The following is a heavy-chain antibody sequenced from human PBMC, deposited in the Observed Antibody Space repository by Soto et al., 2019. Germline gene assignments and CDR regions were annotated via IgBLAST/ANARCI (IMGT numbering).Heavy chain of an antibody. CDR1: GYTFTSYG. J-gene: IGHJ5*02. D-gene: IGHD3-9*01. V-gene: IGHV1-8*02. CDR2: MNPNSGNT. CDR3: ARVSILILHYFEWFKAFDP. Sequence: ASVKVSCKASGYTFTSYGISWVRQAPGQGLEWMGWMNPNSGNTGYAQKFQGRVTMTRNTSISTAYMELSSLRSEDTAVYYCARVSILILHYFEWFKAFDPWGQGTLVTVSS.